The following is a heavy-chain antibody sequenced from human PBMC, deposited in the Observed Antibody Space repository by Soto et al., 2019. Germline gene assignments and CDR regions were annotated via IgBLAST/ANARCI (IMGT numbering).Heavy chain of an antibody. J-gene: IGHJ3*02. Sequence: GGSLRLSCAASGFTFSSYAMSWVRQAPGKGLEWVSAISGSGGSTYYADSVKGRFTISRDNSKNTLYPQMNSLRAEDTAVYYCAKDLLKYDYGDYFAFDIWGQGTMVTVSS. CDR2: ISGSGGST. CDR3: AKDLLKYDYGDYFAFDI. D-gene: IGHD4-17*01. CDR1: GFTFSSYA. V-gene: IGHV3-23*01.